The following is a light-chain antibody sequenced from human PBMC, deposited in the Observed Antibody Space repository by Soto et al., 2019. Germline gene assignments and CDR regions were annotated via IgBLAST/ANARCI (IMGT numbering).Light chain of an antibody. CDR1: ESISRW. J-gene: IGKJ5*01. CDR3: PIRNGFSIT. V-gene: IGKV1-5*03. Sequence: TCPASESISRWLAWYQQKPGKAPKLLIYKASSLESGVPSRFSGSLSGTEFHMTIVCVQAVHFATHFRPIRNGFSITFGQGTRLEIK. CDR2: KAS.